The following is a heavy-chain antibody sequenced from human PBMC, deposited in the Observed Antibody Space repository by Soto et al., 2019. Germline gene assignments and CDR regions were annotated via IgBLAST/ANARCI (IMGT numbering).Heavy chain of an antibody. CDR1: GYTFTSYG. D-gene: IGHD1-7*01. CDR3: ARVLVEWNYIHQFDY. Sequence: ASVKVSCKASGYTFTSYGISWVRQAPGQGLEWMGWISAYNGNTNYAQKLQGRVNMTTDTSTSTAYMKQRSLRSDDTAEKYCARVLVEWNYIHQFDYCGQGTLVTVSS. V-gene: IGHV1-18*01. J-gene: IGHJ4*02. CDR2: ISAYNGNT.